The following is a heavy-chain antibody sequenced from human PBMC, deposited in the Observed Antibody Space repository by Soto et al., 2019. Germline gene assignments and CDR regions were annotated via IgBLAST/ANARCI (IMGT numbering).Heavy chain of an antibody. CDR1: GGSISSYY. D-gene: IGHD3-10*01. CDR3: AREEDYYGSGSYYNKYNWFDP. J-gene: IGHJ5*02. CDR2: IYSHGAT. V-gene: IGHV4-4*07. Sequence: SETLSLTCTVSGGSISSYYWSWIRQPAGKGLEWIGRIYSHGATNYNPSLKSRVTVSLDTSNNQVSLKLTSVTAADTAVYYCAREEDYYGSGSYYNKYNWFDPWGQGTLVTVSS.